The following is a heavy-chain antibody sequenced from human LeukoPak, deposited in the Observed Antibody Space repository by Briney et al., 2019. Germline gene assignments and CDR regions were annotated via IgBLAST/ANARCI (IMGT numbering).Heavy chain of an antibody. V-gene: IGHV3-30*02. D-gene: IGHD1-26*01. CDR3: AKPSGSGVDY. CDR1: EFTFSTHD. J-gene: IGHJ4*01. CDR2: IRYDGSHE. Sequence: GGSLRLSCGASEFTFSTHDMHWVRQAPGKGLEWVAFIRYDGSHEYYADSVKGRFTISRDNSKSTLYLQMNSVRSEDTALYYCAKPSGSGVDYWGQGTRVTVSS.